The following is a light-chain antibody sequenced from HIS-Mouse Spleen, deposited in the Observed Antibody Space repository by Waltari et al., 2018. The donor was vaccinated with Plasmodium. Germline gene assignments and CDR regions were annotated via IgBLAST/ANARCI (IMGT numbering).Light chain of an antibody. CDR1: TSDAGGYNH. Sequence: QSALSQPPSASGSPGQSVTISCTGTTSDAGGYNHVPWYQQHPGKAPKLMIYEVSKRPSGVPDRFSGSKSGNTASLTVSGLQAEDEADYYCSSYAGSNNLVFGGGTKLTVL. CDR2: EVS. V-gene: IGLV2-8*01. J-gene: IGLJ2*01. CDR3: SSYAGSNNLV.